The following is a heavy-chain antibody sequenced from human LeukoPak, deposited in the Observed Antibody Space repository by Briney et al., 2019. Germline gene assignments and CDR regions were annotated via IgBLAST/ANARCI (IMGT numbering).Heavy chain of an antibody. CDR2: MNPNSGDT. CDR3: ARGNYDRYFFDY. J-gene: IGHJ4*02. Sequence: GASVKVSCKASGYTFTSYDINWVRQATGQGLEWMGWMNPNSGDTGYPQKFQGRVTMTRNTSISAAYMELSSLRSEDTAVYYCARGNYDRYFFDYWGQGTLDTVSS. D-gene: IGHD3-22*01. V-gene: IGHV1-8*01. CDR1: GYTFTSYD.